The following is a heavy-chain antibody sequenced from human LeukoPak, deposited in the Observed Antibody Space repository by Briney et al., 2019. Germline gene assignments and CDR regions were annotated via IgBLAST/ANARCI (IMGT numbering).Heavy chain of an antibody. V-gene: IGHV5-51*01. Sequence: GESLKISCRASGYSFSTYWIGWVRQMPGKGLEWMGVIYPGDSDTRYSPSFQGQVTISADKSVSTAYLQWSSLKASDTAMYYCARGAYSGYEFDCWGQGTLVTVSS. D-gene: IGHD5-12*01. J-gene: IGHJ4*02. CDR3: ARGAYSGYEFDC. CDR1: GYSFSTYW. CDR2: IYPGDSDT.